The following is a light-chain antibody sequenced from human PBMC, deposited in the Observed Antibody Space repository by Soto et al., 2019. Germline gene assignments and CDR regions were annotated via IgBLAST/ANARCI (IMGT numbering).Light chain of an antibody. V-gene: IGKV3-20*01. CDR3: QQYGSSPRT. Sequence: DIVLTQSPGTLSLSPGEGATRACSASQTVSSSSLAWYQQKPGQAPRLLIFGASTRAAGFPDRFSGSGSGTDFTLTISRLEPEDFAVYYCQQYGSSPRTFGQGTKVDIK. CDR2: GAS. CDR1: QTVSSSS. J-gene: IGKJ1*01.